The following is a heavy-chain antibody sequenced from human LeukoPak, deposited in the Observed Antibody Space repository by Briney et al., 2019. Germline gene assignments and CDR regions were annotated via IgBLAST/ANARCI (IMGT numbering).Heavy chain of an antibody. J-gene: IGHJ4*02. V-gene: IGHV3-7*01. Sequence: PGGSLRLSCAASGFTFSNYWMSWVRQAPGKGLERVASIKQDGSEKYYVDSVKGRFTISRDNAKNSLYLQMNSLRAEDTAVYYCARRLHYYDSSGFFGYWGQGTLVTVSS. CDR3: ARRLHYYDSSGFFGY. D-gene: IGHD3-22*01. CDR1: GFTFSNYW. CDR2: IKQDGSEK.